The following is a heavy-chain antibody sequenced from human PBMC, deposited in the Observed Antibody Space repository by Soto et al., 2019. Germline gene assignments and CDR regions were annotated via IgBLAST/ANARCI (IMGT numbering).Heavy chain of an antibody. CDR1: GFTFSDYA. D-gene: IGHD7-27*01. J-gene: IGHJ2*01. CDR3: AKATWGYWYFDL. Sequence: EVVLLQSGGDLVQPGGSLRLSCAASGFTFSDYAMTWVRQAPGKGLEWVSDISDGDGDTHYADSVRGRFVISRDNSKNTLFLEMNSLRAEDAAVYYCAKATWGYWYFDLWGRGTLVTVSS. V-gene: IGHV3-23*01. CDR2: ISDGDGDT.